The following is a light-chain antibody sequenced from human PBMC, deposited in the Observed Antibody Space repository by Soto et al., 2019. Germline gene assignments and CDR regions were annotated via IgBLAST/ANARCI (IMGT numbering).Light chain of an antibody. CDR1: QSVNSSY. J-gene: IGKJ2*01. CDR2: GAS. Sequence: EIVLTQSPATLPLSPGERATLSCRASQSVNSSYLAWYQQKPGQAPRLLIYGASSRATAIPDRFSGSGAGTDFALPISRLEPEDFAVYYCQQYGSSPPYTFGQGTKLEIK. CDR3: QQYGSSPPYT. V-gene: IGKV3-20*01.